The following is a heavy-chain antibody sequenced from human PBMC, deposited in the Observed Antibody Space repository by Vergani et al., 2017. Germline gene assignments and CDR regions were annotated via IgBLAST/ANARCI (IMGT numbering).Heavy chain of an antibody. Sequence: QMQLQESGPGLVKASETLSLTCTVSGDSIISRSYYWGWIRQPPGKGLEWIGSIYNSGNGDSSSSLKSRVTLSADTSKNQFSLRMTSVTAADTAVYYCASGKYYSDSTSHFRERYFDVWGRGTLVTVPS. CDR3: ASGKYYSDSTSHFRERYFDV. CDR2: IYNSGNG. CDR1: GDSIISRSYY. D-gene: IGHD3-16*01. V-gene: IGHV4-39*01. J-gene: IGHJ2*01.